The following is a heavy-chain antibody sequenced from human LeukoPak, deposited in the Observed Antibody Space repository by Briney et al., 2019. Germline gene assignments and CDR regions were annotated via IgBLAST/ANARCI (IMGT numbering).Heavy chain of an antibody. CDR2: IYSGGST. J-gene: IGHJ4*02. D-gene: IGHD6-19*01. Sequence: GGSLRLSCAASGFTVSSNYMSWVRQAPGKGLEWVSVIYSGGSTYYADSVKGRFTISRDNSKNTLYLQMNSLRAEDTAVYYCARLYSSGWYHLDYWGQGTLVPVSS. V-gene: IGHV3-66*01. CDR3: ARLYSSGWYHLDY. CDR1: GFTVSSNY.